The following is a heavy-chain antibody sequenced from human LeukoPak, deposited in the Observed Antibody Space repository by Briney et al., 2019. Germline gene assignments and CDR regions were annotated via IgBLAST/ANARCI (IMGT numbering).Heavy chain of an antibody. CDR2: ISSSNSYT. J-gene: IGHJ4*02. Sequence: PGGSLRLSCAASGFTFSDYYMRWIRQAPGKGLEWVSYISSSNSYTNYADSVKGRFTISRDNSKNTLYLQMSSLRAEDAAIYYCAKNGRDNYDMFFDSWGQGTLVTVSS. CDR1: GFTFSDYY. D-gene: IGHD3-9*01. V-gene: IGHV3-11*03. CDR3: AKNGRDNYDMFFDS.